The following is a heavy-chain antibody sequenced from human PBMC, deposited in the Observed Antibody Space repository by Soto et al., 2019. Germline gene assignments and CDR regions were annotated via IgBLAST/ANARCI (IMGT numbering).Heavy chain of an antibody. CDR2: IIPIFGTA. CDR3: ARGRRGYVWGSYHFG. Sequence: QVQLVQSGAEGKKPGSSVKVSCKASGGTFSSYAISWVRQAPGQGLEWMGGIIPIFGTANYAKKFQGRVTLTADESTRTDYMELSNLRSEDTAVYYCARGRRGYVWGSYHFGWGQGTLVTVSS. V-gene: IGHV1-69*01. CDR1: GGTFSSYA. D-gene: IGHD3-16*01. J-gene: IGHJ4*02.